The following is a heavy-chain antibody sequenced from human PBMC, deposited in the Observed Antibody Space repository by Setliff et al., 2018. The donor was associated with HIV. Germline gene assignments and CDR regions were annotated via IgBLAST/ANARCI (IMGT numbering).Heavy chain of an antibody. D-gene: IGHD3-16*01. V-gene: IGHV3-30*04. Sequence: PGGSLRLSCAASGFTFRSYAMHWVRQAPGKGLEWVADISHDGSEKYYGDSVQGRFTVSRDNAENSVYLQMNSLRAEDTAVYYCARDGGEYWGQGTLVTVSS. CDR2: ISHDGSEK. CDR3: ARDGGEY. CDR1: GFTFRSYA. J-gene: IGHJ4*02.